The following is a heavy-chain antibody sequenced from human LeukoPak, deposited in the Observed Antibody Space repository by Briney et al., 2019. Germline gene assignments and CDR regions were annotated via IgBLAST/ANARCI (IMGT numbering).Heavy chain of an antibody. CDR3: AKDAQRGFDYSNSLEY. J-gene: IGHJ4*02. CDR1: GFTFSHYG. CDR2: IWHDGSSK. Sequence: PGRSLRLSCAASGFTFSHYGMHWVRQAPGKGLEWVAVIWHDGSSKYYADSVKGRFTVSRDNSENTVYLQMNSLRAEDTAVYYCAKDAQRGFDYSNSLEYWGQGDLVTVSS. V-gene: IGHV3-33*06. D-gene: IGHD4-11*01.